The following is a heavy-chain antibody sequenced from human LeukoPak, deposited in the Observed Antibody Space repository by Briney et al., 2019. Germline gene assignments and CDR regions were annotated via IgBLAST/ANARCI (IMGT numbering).Heavy chain of an antibody. V-gene: IGHV4-34*01. CDR2: INSSGST. D-gene: IGHD2-15*01. CDR1: GASFSDYY. J-gene: IGHJ6*03. Sequence: SENLSLNGVGYGASFSDYYWTWIRQPPGKGLEWIGEINSSGSTNYNTSLKSRVTLSVDTSENQFSLKRSSVTAADTAVYYCARGYCSGGSCYSGYYMDVWGKGTTVTVSS. CDR3: ARGYCSGGSCYSGYYMDV.